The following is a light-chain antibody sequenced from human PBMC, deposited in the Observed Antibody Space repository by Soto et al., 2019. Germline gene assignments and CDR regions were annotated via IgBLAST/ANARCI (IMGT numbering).Light chain of an antibody. V-gene: IGLV2-14*03. CDR2: DVS. CDR3: NSYTSSSTYV. J-gene: IGLJ1*01. Sequence: QSALTRPASVSGSPGQSIAISCTGTSSDVGGYNYVTWYQQHPGKAPKLMIYDVSNRPSGVSDRFSGSKSGNTASLTISGLQAEDEGDYYCNSYTSSSTYVFGTGTQLTVL. CDR1: SSDVGGYNY.